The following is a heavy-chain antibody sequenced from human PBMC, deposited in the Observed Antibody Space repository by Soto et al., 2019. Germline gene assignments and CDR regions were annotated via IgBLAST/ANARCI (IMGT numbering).Heavy chain of an antibody. D-gene: IGHD6-6*01. CDR2: ISYDGSNK. V-gene: IGHV3-30*18. J-gene: IGHJ3*02. CDR1: GFTFRSYG. Sequence: QVQLVESGEGVVQPGRSLRLSCAASGFTFRSYGMHWVRQAPGKGLEWVAVISYDGSNKYYADSVKGRFTISRDNSKNTLYLQMNSLRAEDTAVYYCAKGKAPNTDDAFDIWGQGTMVTVSS. CDR3: AKGKAPNTDDAFDI.